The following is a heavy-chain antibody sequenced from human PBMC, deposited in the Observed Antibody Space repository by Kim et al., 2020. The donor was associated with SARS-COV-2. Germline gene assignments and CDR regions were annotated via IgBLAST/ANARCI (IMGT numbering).Heavy chain of an antibody. CDR1: GFTFDDYA. V-gene: IGHV3-9*01. D-gene: IGHD1-26*01. Sequence: GGSLRLSCVASGFTFDDYAMYWVRQSPGKGLEWVSGISWDGDKIAYADSVKGRFTISRDNAQNSLHLEMKSLRVEDTALYHCAKDYSKGWAGGTFLDSWGRGTLVSVSS. CDR2: ISWDGDKI. CDR3: AKDYSKGWAGGTFLDS. J-gene: IGHJ4*02.